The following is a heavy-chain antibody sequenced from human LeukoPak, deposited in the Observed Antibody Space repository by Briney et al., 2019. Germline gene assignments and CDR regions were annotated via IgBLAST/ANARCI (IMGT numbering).Heavy chain of an antibody. CDR1: GFTFSSYS. V-gene: IGHV3-21*01. CDR3: ARDPSFAVAGTP. D-gene: IGHD6-19*01. Sequence: GGSLRLSCAASGFTFSSYSMNWVRQAPGKGLEWVSSISSSSSYIYYADSVKGRFTISRDIAKNSLYLQMNSLRAEDTAVYYCARDPSFAVAGTPWGQGTLVTVSS. J-gene: IGHJ5*02. CDR2: ISSSSSYI.